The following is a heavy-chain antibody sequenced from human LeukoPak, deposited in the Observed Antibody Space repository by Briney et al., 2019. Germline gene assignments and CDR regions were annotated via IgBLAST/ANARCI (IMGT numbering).Heavy chain of an antibody. J-gene: IGHJ4*02. V-gene: IGHV3-33*06. CDR3: AKGGYSGTYYFDY. CDR1: AFTFSTYG. D-gene: IGHD1-26*01. CDR2: VWYDGTNI. Sequence: GGSLRLSCAASAFTFSTYGMHWVRQAPGKGLEWVAIVWYDGTNIHYVDSVKGRFTISRNNSKSTLYLQMNSLTAEDTAVYYCAKGGYSGTYYFDYWGQGTLVTVSS.